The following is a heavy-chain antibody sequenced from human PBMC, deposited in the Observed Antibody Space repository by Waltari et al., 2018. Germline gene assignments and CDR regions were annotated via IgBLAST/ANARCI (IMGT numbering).Heavy chain of an antibody. CDR1: GYSVTNTIY. V-gene: IGHV4-38-2*01. J-gene: IGHJ4*02. CDR2: AYNSGST. Sequence: QVLLRESGPGLVRPSETLALTCAVSGYSVTNTIYWGWIRQTPGKGLEWIGSAYNSGSTLYNPSLKSRVTISVDTSRNQFSLELRSVTAADTAIYYCAKNVTGGFFNSWGQGALVIVSS. CDR3: AKNVTGGFFNS. D-gene: IGHD2-21*02.